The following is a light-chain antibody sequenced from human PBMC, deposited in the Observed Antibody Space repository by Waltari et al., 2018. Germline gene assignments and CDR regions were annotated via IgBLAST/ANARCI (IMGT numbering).Light chain of an antibody. J-gene: IGKJ1*01. CDR2: GAS. V-gene: IGKV1-39*01. CDR3: QQSYGIPWT. CDR1: RSISGY. Sequence: DIQMTQSPSSLSASVGDRVTITCRAIRSISGYLNWYQQKSGKAPDLLIFGASTLHSGVPSRFSGSGSGTDFTLTISSLQPDDFATYYCQQSYGIPWTFGEGTKVEIK.